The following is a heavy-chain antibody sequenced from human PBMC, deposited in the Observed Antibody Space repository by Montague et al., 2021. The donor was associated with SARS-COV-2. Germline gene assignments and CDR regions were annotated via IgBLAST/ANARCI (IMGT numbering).Heavy chain of an antibody. CDR2: TYYSGST. J-gene: IGHJ4*02. CDR1: GGSISSSGYF. V-gene: IGHV4-39*01. D-gene: IGHD6-13*01. Sequence: SETLSLTCTVSGGSISSSGYFWGWIRQPPGKGLEWIGSTYYSGSTYYSPSLKSRVTISVDTSKNQFSLKLSSVTAADTAVYYCARAFIAAAGTTSFDYWGQGTLVTVSS. CDR3: ARAFIAAAGTTSFDY.